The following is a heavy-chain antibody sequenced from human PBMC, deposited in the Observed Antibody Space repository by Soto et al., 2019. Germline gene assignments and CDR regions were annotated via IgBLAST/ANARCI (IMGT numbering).Heavy chain of an antibody. CDR3: AKTPREYRYGMDV. D-gene: IGHD2-2*01. CDR1: GFTFSSYG. CDR2: ISYDGSNK. Sequence: QVQVVESGGGVVQPGRSLRLSCAASGFTFSSYGMHWVRQAPGKGLEWVAVISYDGSNKYYADSVKGRFTISRDNSKNPLYLQMNSLRAEDTAVYYCAKTPREYRYGMDVWGQGTTVTVSS. J-gene: IGHJ6*02. V-gene: IGHV3-30*18.